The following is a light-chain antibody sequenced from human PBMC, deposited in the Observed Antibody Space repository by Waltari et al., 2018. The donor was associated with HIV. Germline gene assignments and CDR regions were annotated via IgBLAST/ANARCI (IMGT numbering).Light chain of an antibody. Sequence: SYVLTQPPSASVAAGQTASTTCGGKNIVSKSIGMNQQQPGHAPAVVVYDDYDRPSWMPERFSCSNSDNTATLTINSGEDGDEADDYCQVWYSNNSHQGVFGAGTKLTVL. CDR1: NIVSKS. CDR3: QVWYSNNSHQGV. V-gene: IGLV3-21*02. CDR2: DDY. J-gene: IGLJ3*02.